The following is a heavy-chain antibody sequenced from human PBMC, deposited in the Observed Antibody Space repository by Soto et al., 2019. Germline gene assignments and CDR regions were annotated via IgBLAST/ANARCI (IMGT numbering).Heavy chain of an antibody. Sequence: QLQLQESGPGLVKPSETLSLTCTVSGGSISSSSYYWGWIRQPPGQGLEWIGSIYYSGSTYYNPSLKSPVSISVDTSKNQFCLKPTSVTAADPGVYYCARDAAVRRLLGFDYWGQGTLVTVSS. V-gene: IGHV4-39*02. D-gene: IGHD3-10*01. J-gene: IGHJ4*02. CDR2: IYYSGST. CDR1: GGSISSSSYY. CDR3: ARDAAVRRLLGFDY.